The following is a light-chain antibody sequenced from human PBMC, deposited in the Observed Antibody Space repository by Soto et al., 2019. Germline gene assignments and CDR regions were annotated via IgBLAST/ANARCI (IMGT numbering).Light chain of an antibody. CDR1: QSVLYSSNNKHS. CDR3: QQYYTTRWT. J-gene: IGKJ1*01. Sequence: DILMIQSRDSLAVSVDERAIINCKSSQSVLYSSNNKHSVALYQQKPRQPPQLLIYWASTRESGIPERFSGRESATDFTLTITSLQAEDVAVYYFQQYYTTRWTFGQGTNVDIK. V-gene: IGKV4-1*01. CDR2: WAS.